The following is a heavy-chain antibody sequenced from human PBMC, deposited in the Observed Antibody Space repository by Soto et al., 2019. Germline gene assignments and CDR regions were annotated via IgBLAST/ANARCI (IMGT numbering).Heavy chain of an antibody. V-gene: IGHV1-18*01. CDR1: GYTFTSYG. D-gene: IGHD3-22*01. Sequence: GASVKVSCKASGYTFTSYGISWVRQAPGQGLEWMGWISAYNGNTNYAQKLQGRVTMTTDTSTSTAYMELRSLRSDDTAVYYCARVPPFHYYDSSGYSYGDYWGQGTLLTSPQ. J-gene: IGHJ4*02. CDR2: ISAYNGNT. CDR3: ARVPPFHYYDSSGYSYGDY.